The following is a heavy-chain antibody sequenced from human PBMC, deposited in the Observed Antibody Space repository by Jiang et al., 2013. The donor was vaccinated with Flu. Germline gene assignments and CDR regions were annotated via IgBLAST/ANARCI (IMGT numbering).Heavy chain of an antibody. Sequence: LEWVSSISGSGDGTYYADSVKGRFTISRDNSKNTLYLQLSSLRAEDTAIYFCATLTYYYGSGTYVDFYYMDVWGKGTTVTVSS. CDR3: ATLTYYYGSGTYVDFYYMDV. J-gene: IGHJ6*03. CDR2: ISGSGDGT. V-gene: IGHV3-23*01. D-gene: IGHD3-10*01.